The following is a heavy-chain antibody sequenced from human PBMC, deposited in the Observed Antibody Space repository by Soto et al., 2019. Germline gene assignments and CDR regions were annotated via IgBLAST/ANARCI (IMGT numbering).Heavy chain of an antibody. D-gene: IGHD1-1*01. V-gene: IGHV4-4*07. J-gene: IGHJ5*02. CDR2: IYATGTT. CDR1: GASISGFY. Sequence: SETLSLTCTVSGASISGFYWSWIRKSAGKGLEWIGRIYATGTTDYNPSLKSRVMMSVDTSKKQFTLKLRSVTAADTAVYYCVRDGTKTLRDWFDPWGQGISVTVSS. CDR3: VRDGTKTLRDWFDP.